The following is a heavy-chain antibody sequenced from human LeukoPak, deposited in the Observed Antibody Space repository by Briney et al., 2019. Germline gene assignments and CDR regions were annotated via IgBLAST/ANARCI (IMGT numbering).Heavy chain of an antibody. CDR3: ARRLARLDSSGYYYWFDP. V-gene: IGHV5-51*01. CDR1: GYSFTSYW. CDR2: IYPGDSDT. J-gene: IGHJ5*02. D-gene: IGHD3-22*01. Sequence: GESLKISCKGSGYSFTSYWIGWVRQMPGKGLEWMGIIYPGDSDTRYSPSFQGQVTISADKSISTAYLQWSSLKASDAAMYYCARRLARLDSSGYYYWFDPWGQGTLVTVSS.